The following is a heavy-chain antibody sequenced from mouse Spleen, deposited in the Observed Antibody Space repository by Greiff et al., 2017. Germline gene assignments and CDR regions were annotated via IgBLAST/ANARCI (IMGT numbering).Heavy chain of an antibody. Sequence: QVQLQQPGAELVRPGTSVKLSCKASGYTFTSYWMHWVKQRPGQGLEWIGVIDPSDSYTNYNQKFKGKATLTVDTSSSTAYMQLSSLTSEDSAVYYCALYYRYDGDYAMDYWGQGTSVTVSS. V-gene: IGHV1-59*01. J-gene: IGHJ4*01. D-gene: IGHD2-14*01. CDR1: GYTFTSYW. CDR2: IDPSDSYT. CDR3: ALYYRYDGDYAMDY.